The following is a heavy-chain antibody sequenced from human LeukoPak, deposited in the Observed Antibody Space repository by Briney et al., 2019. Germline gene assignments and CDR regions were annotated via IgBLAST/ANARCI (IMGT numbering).Heavy chain of an antibody. J-gene: IGHJ4*02. CDR1: GYTFTSYA. CDR2: INAGNGNT. CDR3: ARSYYYDSNGYFDY. V-gene: IGHV1-3*01. Sequence: ASVKVSCKASGYTFTSYAMHWVRQAPGQRLEWMGWINAGNGNTEYSQKFQGRVTITRDTSASIAYMELSSLRSEDTAMYYCARSYYYDSNGYFDYWGQGTLVTVSS. D-gene: IGHD3-22*01.